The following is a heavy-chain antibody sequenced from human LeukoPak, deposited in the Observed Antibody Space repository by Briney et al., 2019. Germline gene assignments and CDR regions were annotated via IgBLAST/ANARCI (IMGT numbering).Heavy chain of an antibody. CDR2: IYSGGTT. D-gene: IGHD5-12*01. Sequence: PGGSLRLSCAASGFTFSSYEMNWVRQAPGNGLEWVSVIYSGGTTYYADSVKGRFTISRDNSKNTLYLQMNSLRAEDTAVYYCARGGYVFDGFDIWGQGTMVSVSS. V-gene: IGHV3-66*01. CDR1: GFTFSSYE. J-gene: IGHJ3*02. CDR3: ARGGYVFDGFDI.